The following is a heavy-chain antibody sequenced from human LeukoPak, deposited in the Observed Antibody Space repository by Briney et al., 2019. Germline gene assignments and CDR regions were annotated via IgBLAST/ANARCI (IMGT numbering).Heavy chain of an antibody. Sequence: KPSETLSLTCTVSGGSISSYYWSWIRQPPGKGLEWIGYIYYSGSTNYNPSLKSRVTISVDTSKNQFSLKLSSVTAADTAVYYCAREPAAAGTGWFDPWGQGTLVTVSS. J-gene: IGHJ5*02. D-gene: IGHD6-13*01. CDR1: GGSISSYY. V-gene: IGHV4-59*01. CDR3: AREPAAAGTGWFDP. CDR2: IYYSGST.